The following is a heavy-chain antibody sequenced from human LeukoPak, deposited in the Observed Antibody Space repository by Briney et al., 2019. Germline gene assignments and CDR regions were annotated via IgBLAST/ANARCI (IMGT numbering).Heavy chain of an antibody. D-gene: IGHD3-3*01. J-gene: IGHJ4*02. CDR2: IIPIFGTA. V-gene: IGHV1-69*13. CDR3: AREWLLDDFWSGYFDY. CDR1: GGTFSSYA. Sequence: GASVKVSCKASGGTFSSYAISWVRQAPGQGLEWMGGIIPIFGTANYAQKFQGRVTITADESTSTAYMELSSLRSEDTAVYYCAREWLLDDFWSGYFDYWGQGTLVTVSS.